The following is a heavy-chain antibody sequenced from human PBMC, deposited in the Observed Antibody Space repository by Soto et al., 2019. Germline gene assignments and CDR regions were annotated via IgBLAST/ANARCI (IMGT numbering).Heavy chain of an antibody. CDR3: ARDPPDYDILPEFYSYNGMDV. D-gene: IGHD3-9*01. V-gene: IGHV1-3*01. Sequence: ASVKVSCKASGYTFIRYTMHWVRQAPGQRLEWMGWINAGNGNTKYSQKFQGRVTITRDASASTVYMDLGSLRSEDTAVYYCARDPPDYDILPEFYSYNGMDVGGKGTTVTVPS. J-gene: IGHJ6*04. CDR1: GYTFIRYT. CDR2: INAGNGNT.